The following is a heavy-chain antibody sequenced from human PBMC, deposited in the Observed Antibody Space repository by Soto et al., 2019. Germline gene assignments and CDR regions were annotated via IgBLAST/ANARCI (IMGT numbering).Heavy chain of an antibody. CDR1: GYTFTSYG. V-gene: IGHV1-18*01. Sequence: ASVKVSCKASGYTFTSYGISWVRQAPGQGLEWMGWISAYNGNTDYAQKLQGRVTMTTDTSTSTAYMELRSLRSDDTAVYYCASSRNYYDSSGSFMFWGQGTLVTV. D-gene: IGHD3-22*01. J-gene: IGHJ4*02. CDR2: ISAYNGNT. CDR3: ASSRNYYDSSGSFMF.